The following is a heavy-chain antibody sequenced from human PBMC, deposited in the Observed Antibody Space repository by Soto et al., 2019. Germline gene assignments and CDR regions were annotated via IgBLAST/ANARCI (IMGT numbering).Heavy chain of an antibody. CDR3: TREKFDP. CDR2: VKTDGSST. J-gene: IGHJ5*02. V-gene: IGHV3-74*01. CDR1: GFIFSNYW. Sequence: EVQLVESGGGLVPPGGSLRLSCAASGFIFSNYWMHWVRQAPGKGLVWVSRVKTDGSSTSYADSVKGRFTISRDNVKNTVYLEMSSLRAEDTAVYYCTREKFDPWGQGTLVIVSS.